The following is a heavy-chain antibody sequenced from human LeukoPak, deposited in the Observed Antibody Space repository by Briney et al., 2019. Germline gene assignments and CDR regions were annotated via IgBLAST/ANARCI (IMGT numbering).Heavy chain of an antibody. J-gene: IGHJ4*02. D-gene: IGHD5-12*01. CDR1: GDSVSSYRAA. CDR2: TYYRSKWYN. Sequence: SQTLSLTCAISGDSVSSYRAAWNWIRQSPSKGLEWLGRTYYRSKWYNDYAVSVKSRITIKPNTSKNQFSLQLSSVTPEDTAVYYCARALGNDFDYWGQGTLVTVSS. V-gene: IGHV6-1*01. CDR3: ARALGNDFDY.